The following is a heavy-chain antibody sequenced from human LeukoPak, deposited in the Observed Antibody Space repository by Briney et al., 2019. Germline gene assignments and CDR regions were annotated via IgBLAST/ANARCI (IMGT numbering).Heavy chain of an antibody. J-gene: IGHJ6*02. Sequence: LETLSLTCTVSGGSMNTYFWSWIRQPPGKGLEWIGYIYYTGSTNYSPSLKSRVTISVDTSKNQFSLKLSSVTAADTAVYYCARGPIQLWLQGRYYYYGMDVWGQGTTVTVSS. CDR2: IYYTGST. CDR3: ARGPIQLWLQGRYYYYGMDV. D-gene: IGHD5-18*01. CDR1: GGSMNTYF. V-gene: IGHV4-59*12.